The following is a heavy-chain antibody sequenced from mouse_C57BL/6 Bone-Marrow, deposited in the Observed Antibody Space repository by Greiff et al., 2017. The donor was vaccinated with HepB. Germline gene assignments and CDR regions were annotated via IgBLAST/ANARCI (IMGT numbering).Heavy chain of an antibody. CDR3: ARNDYYGSRDRGWFAY. Sequence: EVKLMESGGDLVKPGGSLKLSCAASGFTFSSYGMSWVRQTPDKRLEWVATISSGGSYTYYPDSVKGRFTISRDNAKNTLYLQMSSLKSEDTAMYYCARNDYYGSRDRGWFAYWGQGTLVTVSA. CDR1: GFTFSSYG. J-gene: IGHJ3*01. D-gene: IGHD1-1*01. V-gene: IGHV5-6*01. CDR2: ISSGGSYT.